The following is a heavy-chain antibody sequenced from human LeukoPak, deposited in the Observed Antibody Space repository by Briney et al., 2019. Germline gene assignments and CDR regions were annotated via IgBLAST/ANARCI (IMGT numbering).Heavy chain of an antibody. CDR3: AASIRVFGVVMGSAYDI. D-gene: IGHD3-3*01. V-gene: IGHV1-24*01. CDR1: DYTVSELS. J-gene: IGHJ3*02. CDR2: FDPEDGEI. Sequence: GASVKVSCKVSDYTVSELSMHWVRQAPGKGLEWMGGFDPEDGEIMYAQKFQGRVTMTEDTSTNTGYMELSSLRSEDTAVYYCAASIRVFGVVMGSAYDIWGQGTMVTVSS.